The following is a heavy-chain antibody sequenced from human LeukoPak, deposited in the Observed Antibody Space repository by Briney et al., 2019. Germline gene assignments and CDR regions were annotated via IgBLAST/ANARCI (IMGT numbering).Heavy chain of an antibody. V-gene: IGHV3-23*01. CDR1: GFTFSSYA. CDR2: ISGSGGST. CDR3: AKLRPLRYFDWLSAPFDY. Sequence: PEGSLRLSCAASGFTFSSYAMSWVRQAPGKGLEWVSAISGSGGSTYYADSVKGRFTISRDNSKNTLYLQMNSLRAEDTAVYYCAKLRPLRYFDWLSAPFDYWGQGTLVTVSS. D-gene: IGHD3-9*01. J-gene: IGHJ4*02.